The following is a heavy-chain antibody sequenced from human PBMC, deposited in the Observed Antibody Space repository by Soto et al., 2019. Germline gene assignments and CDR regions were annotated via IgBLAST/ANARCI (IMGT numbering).Heavy chain of an antibody. Sequence: PGGSLRLSCAASGFIFSNYYISWIRQAPGKGLEWVSYISASGTDIYYADSVKGRFTISRDNAKNSLYLQMNSLRAEDTAVYYCAIEKVGPTSIHVFDIWGQGTMVTV. CDR3: AIEKVGPTSIHVFDI. D-gene: IGHD1-26*01. V-gene: IGHV3-11*04. CDR2: ISASGTDI. CDR1: GFIFSNYY. J-gene: IGHJ3*02.